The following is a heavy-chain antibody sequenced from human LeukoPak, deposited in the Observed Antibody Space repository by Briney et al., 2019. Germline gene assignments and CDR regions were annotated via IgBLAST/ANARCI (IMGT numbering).Heavy chain of an antibody. CDR3: ARISGSRAWDFDY. J-gene: IGHJ4*02. CDR1: AFTFSSYA. D-gene: IGHD1-26*01. CDR2: IHGSSDTT. Sequence: GGSLRLSCAASAFTFSSYAMSWVRQDSGKGLEWVSTIHGSSDTTYYADSVKGRFTISRDNSKNTLFLQMNSLRAEDTAVYYCARISGSRAWDFDYWGQGTLVTVSS. V-gene: IGHV3-23*01.